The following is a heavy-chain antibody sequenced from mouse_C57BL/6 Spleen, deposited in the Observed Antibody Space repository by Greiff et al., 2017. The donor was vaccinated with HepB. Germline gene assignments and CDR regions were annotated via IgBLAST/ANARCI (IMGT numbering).Heavy chain of an antibody. V-gene: IGHV1-18*01. CDR3: ARPYPPYYGSSWFAY. Sequence: EVQLQESGPELVKPGASVKIPCKASGYTFTDYNMDWVKQSHGKSLEWIGDINPNNGGTIYNQKFKGKATLTVDKSSSTAYMELRSLTSEDTAVYYCARPYPPYYGSSWFAYWGQGTLVTVSA. CDR2: INPNNGGT. CDR1: GYTFTDYN. J-gene: IGHJ3*01. D-gene: IGHD1-1*01.